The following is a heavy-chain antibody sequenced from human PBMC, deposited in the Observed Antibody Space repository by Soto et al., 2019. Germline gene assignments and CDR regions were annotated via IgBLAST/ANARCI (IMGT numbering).Heavy chain of an antibody. Sequence: QVQLVQSGAEVKKPGSSVKVSCKASGGTFSSYAISWVRQAPGQGLEWMGGIIPIFGTANYAQKFQGRVTITADESTSTAYMELSILRSEDTAVYYCARDRGMSNWNDVGYYYGMDVWGQGTTVTVSS. CDR3: ARDRGMSNWNDVGYYYGMDV. J-gene: IGHJ6*02. V-gene: IGHV1-69*12. CDR1: GGTFSSYA. D-gene: IGHD1-20*01. CDR2: IIPIFGTA.